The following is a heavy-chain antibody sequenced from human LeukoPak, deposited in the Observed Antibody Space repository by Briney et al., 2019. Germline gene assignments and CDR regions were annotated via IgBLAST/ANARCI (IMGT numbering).Heavy chain of an antibody. J-gene: IGHJ4*02. V-gene: IGHV4-61*01. CDR2: IYCSGST. Sequence: SETLSLTCTVSGGSVSSGSDSWSWIRQPPGKGLEWVGYIYCSGSTNYNPSLISRVTMSVDTAKNQFSLKLRSVTAADTAVYYCVRSLRLYNFDYWGQGTLVTVSS. CDR1: GGSVSSGSDS. CDR3: VRSLRLYNFDY.